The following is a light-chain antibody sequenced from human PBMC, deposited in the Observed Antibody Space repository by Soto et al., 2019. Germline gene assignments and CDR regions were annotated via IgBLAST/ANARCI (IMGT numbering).Light chain of an antibody. Sequence: QSVLTQPPSVSGAPGQRVTISCTGSYANIGAGYEVHWYQQIPGTAPKLLISGHNSRPSGVPDRFFGSKSGTSASLTIIGLQAEDEADYYCQSYDSSLSGAGVFGGGTKVTVL. CDR2: GHN. J-gene: IGLJ3*02. CDR1: YANIGAGYE. CDR3: QSYDSSLSGAGV. V-gene: IGLV1-40*01.